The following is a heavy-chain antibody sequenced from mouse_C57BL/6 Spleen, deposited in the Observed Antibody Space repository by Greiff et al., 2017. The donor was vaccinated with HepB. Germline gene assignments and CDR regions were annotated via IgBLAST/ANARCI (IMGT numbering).Heavy chain of an antibody. CDR2: IYPRSGNT. Sequence: VKLMESGAELARPGASVKLSCKASGYTFTSYGISWVKQRTGQGLEWIGEIYPRSGNTYYNEKFKGKATLTADKSSSTAYMELRSLTSEDSAVYFCAREGSSYAMDYWGQGTSVTVSS. J-gene: IGHJ4*01. CDR1: GYTFTSYG. CDR3: AREGSSYAMDY. D-gene: IGHD1-1*01. V-gene: IGHV1-81*01.